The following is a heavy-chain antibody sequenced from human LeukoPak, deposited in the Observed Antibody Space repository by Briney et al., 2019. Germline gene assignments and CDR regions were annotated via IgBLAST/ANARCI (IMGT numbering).Heavy chain of an antibody. V-gene: IGHV3-21*01. CDR1: GFTFSSYS. CDR2: ISSSSSYI. Sequence: PGGSLRLSCAAPGFTFSSYSMNWVRQAPGKGLEWVSSISSSSSYIYYADSVKGRFTISRDNAKNSLYLQMNSLRAEDTAVYYCARGPLGYFDYWGQGTLVTVSS. D-gene: IGHD3-16*01. CDR3: ARGPLGYFDY. J-gene: IGHJ4*02.